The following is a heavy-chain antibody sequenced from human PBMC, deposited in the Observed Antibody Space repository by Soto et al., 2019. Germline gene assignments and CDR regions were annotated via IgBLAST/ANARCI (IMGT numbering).Heavy chain of an antibody. Sequence: GGSLRLSCAASGFTFSSYAMHWVRQAPGKGLEWVAVISYDGSNKYYADSVKGRFTISRDNSKNTLYLQMNSLRAEDTAVYYCARVSGDIYSSSWFDYWGQGTLVTVSS. D-gene: IGHD6-13*01. CDR1: GFTFSSYA. CDR3: ARVSGDIYSSSWFDY. V-gene: IGHV3-30-3*01. J-gene: IGHJ4*02. CDR2: ISYDGSNK.